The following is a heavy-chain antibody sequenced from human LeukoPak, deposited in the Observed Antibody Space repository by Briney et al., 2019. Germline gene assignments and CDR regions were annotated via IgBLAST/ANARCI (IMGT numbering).Heavy chain of an antibody. D-gene: IGHD2-2*01. CDR2: ISTSSSTI. V-gene: IGHV3-48*01. Sequence: GGSLRLSCAASGFTFSGYGMHWVRQAPGKGLEWVSHISTSSSTIYYADSVKGRFTISRDNAKNSPYLQMNSLRAEDTAVYYCAREGASISHDFDYWGQGTLVTVSS. CDR1: GFTFSGYG. J-gene: IGHJ4*02. CDR3: AREGASISHDFDY.